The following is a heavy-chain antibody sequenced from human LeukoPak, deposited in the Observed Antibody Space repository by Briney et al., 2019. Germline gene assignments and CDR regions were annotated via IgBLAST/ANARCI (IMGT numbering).Heavy chain of an antibody. D-gene: IGHD3-22*01. CDR3: ARERPNYYDSSGYYSKNYYYYMDV. J-gene: IGHJ6*03. Sequence: SETLSLTCTVSGGSISSYYWSWIRQPPGKGLEGIGYIYYSGSTNYNPSLKSRVTISVDTSKNQFSLKLSSVTAADTAVYYCARERPNYYDSSGYYSKNYYYYMDVWGKGTTVTVSS. V-gene: IGHV4-59*01. CDR2: IYYSGST. CDR1: GGSISSYY.